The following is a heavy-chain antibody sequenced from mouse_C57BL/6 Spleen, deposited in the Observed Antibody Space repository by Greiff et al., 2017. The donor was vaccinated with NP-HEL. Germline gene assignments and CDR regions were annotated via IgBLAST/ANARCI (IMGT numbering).Heavy chain of an antibody. V-gene: IGHV5-4*01. Sequence: EVKLVESGGGLVKPGGSLKLSCAASGFTFSSYAMSWVRQTPEKRLAWVATISDGGSYTYYPDNVKGRFTISRDNAKNNLYLQMSHLKSEDTAMYYCARDEGSYVPFAYWGQGTLVTVSA. D-gene: IGHD5-1*01. J-gene: IGHJ3*01. CDR1: GFTFSSYA. CDR2: ISDGGSYT. CDR3: ARDEGSYVPFAY.